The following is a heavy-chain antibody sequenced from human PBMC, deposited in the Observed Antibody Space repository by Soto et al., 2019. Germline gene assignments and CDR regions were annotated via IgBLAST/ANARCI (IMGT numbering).Heavy chain of an antibody. Sequence: GGSLRLSCSASGFTFSNYAMSWVRQAPGKGLEWVSALSAGGGSTYYADSVGGRFTISRDNSKNTLYLQMNSLRAEDTAVYYCAKASDSVYDFHYDNWGHVALVSVSS. D-gene: IGHD5-12*01. CDR2: LSAGGGST. CDR3: AKASDSVYDFHYDN. V-gene: IGHV3-23*01. CDR1: GFTFSNYA. J-gene: IGHJ4*03.